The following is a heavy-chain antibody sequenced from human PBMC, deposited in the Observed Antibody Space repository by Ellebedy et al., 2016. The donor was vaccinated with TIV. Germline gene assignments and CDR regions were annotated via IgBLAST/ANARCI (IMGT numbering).Heavy chain of an antibody. V-gene: IGHV4-31*03. D-gene: IGHD2-21*01. CDR3: ARSSPPGDSYYGMDV. CDR2: IYYSGST. J-gene: IGHJ6*02. CDR1: GGSISSGGYY. Sequence: SETLSLXCTVSGGSISSGGYYWSWIRQHPGKGLEWIGYIYYSGSTYYNPSLKSRVTISVDTSKNQFSLKLSSVTAADTAVYYCARSSPPGDSYYGMDVWGQGTTVTVSS.